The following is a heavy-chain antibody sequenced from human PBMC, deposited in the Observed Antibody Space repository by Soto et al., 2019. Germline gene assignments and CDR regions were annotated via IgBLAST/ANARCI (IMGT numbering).Heavy chain of an antibody. D-gene: IGHD3-22*01. J-gene: IGHJ5*01. V-gene: IGHV1-69*13. CDR2: IIPIFGTA. Sequence: GASVKVSCKASGGTFSSYAISWVRQAPGQGLEWMGGIIPIFGTANYAQKFQGRVTITADESTSTAYMELSRLRSEDTAVYYCAGDRLSSSGCAHYWFDPCGQGTPVTVYS. CDR3: AGDRLSSSGCAHYWFDP. CDR1: GGTFSSYA.